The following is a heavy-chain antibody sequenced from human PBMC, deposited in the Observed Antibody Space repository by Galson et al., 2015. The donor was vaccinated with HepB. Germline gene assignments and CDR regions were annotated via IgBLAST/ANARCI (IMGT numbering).Heavy chain of an antibody. D-gene: IGHD6-19*01. Sequence: SVKVSCKASGYTFTSYYMHWVRQAPGQGLEWMGIINPSGGSTSYAQKFQGRVTMTRDTSTSTVYMELSSLRSEDTAVYYCARDHAIAVAGYGPRYYFDYWGQGTLVTVSS. V-gene: IGHV1-46*01. CDR1: GYTFTSYY. CDR2: INPSGGST. J-gene: IGHJ4*02. CDR3: ARDHAIAVAGYGPRYYFDY.